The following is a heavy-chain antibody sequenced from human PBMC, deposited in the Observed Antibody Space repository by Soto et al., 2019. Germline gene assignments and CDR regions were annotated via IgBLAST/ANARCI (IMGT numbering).Heavy chain of an antibody. J-gene: IGHJ6*02. Sequence: SETLSLTCTVSGGSISSYYWSWIRQPPGKGLEWIGYIYYSGSTNYNPSLKSRVTISVDTSKNQFSLKLSSVTAADTAVYYCARDNYVAPYYHGMDVWGQGTTVTVSS. D-gene: IGHD4-4*01. CDR1: GGSISSYY. CDR2: IYYSGST. CDR3: ARDNYVAPYYHGMDV. V-gene: IGHV4-59*01.